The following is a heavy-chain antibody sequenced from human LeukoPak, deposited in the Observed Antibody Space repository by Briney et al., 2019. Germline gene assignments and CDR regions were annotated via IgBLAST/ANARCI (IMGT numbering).Heavy chain of an antibody. CDR1: GYTFTSYG. V-gene: IGHV1-18*01. CDR3: ARALGSCPYRCWFDP. Sequence: GASVKVSCKASGYTFTSYGISWVRQAPGQGLEWMGWISAYNGNANYAQKLQGRVTMTTDTSTSTAYMELRSLRSDDTAVYYCARALGSCPYRCWFDPWGQGTLVTVSS. D-gene: IGHD6-13*01. J-gene: IGHJ5*02. CDR2: ISAYNGNA.